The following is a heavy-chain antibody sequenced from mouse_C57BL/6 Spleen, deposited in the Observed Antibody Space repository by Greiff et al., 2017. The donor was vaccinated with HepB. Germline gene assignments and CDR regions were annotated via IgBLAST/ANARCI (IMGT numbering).Heavy chain of an antibody. J-gene: IGHJ2*01. Sequence: VQLQQPGAELVRPGSSVKLSCKASGYNFTSYWMHWVKQRPIQGLEWIGNIDPSDSETHYNQKFKDKATLTVDKSSSTAYMQLSSLTSEDSAVYYCARGEGMAYYFDYWGQGTTLTVSS. D-gene: IGHD2-10*02. CDR3: ARGEGMAYYFDY. CDR2: IDPSDSET. V-gene: IGHV1-52*01. CDR1: GYNFTSYW.